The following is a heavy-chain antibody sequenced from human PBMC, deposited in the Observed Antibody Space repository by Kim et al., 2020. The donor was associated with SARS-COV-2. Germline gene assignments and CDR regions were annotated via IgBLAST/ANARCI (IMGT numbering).Heavy chain of an antibody. J-gene: IGHJ6*02. CDR1: GFTFSSYG. CDR2: ISYDGSNK. CDR3: AREGSGSYYNPYYYYYGMDV. V-gene: IGHV3-33*05. Sequence: GGSLRLSCAASGFTFSSYGMHWVRQAPGKGLEWVAVISYDGSNKYYADSVKGRFTISRDNSKNTLYLQMNSLRAEDTAVYYCAREGSGSYYNPYYYYYGMDVWGQGTTVTVSS. D-gene: IGHD3-10*01.